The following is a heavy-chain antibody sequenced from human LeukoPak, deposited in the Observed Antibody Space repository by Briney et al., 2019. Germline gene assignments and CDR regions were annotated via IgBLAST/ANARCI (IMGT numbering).Heavy chain of an antibody. V-gene: IGHV3-21*01. CDR2: ISGSTTYI. J-gene: IGHJ4*01. CDR1: GFTFITYS. CDR3: VRGNSALDY. Sequence: PGGSLRLPCAASGFTFITYSINWVRQAPGKGLEWVSSISGSTTYIYYADSVKGRFAISRDNAKNSLYLQMNSLRAEDTAVYYCVRGNSALDYWGRGTLVTVSS. D-gene: IGHD5-18*01.